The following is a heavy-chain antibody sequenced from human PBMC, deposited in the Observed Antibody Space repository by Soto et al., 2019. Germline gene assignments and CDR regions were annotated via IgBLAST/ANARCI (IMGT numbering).Heavy chain of an antibody. V-gene: IGHV3-74*01. D-gene: IGHD4-4*01. CDR1: GLTFSSSW. J-gene: IGHJ4*02. CDR3: ARDRCNYHGIFDY. Sequence: VGSLRISCAVSGLTFSSSWMHWVRQGPGKGLVWVSRINFDGSATHYADSVQGRFTISRDNAKNVLYLQMTNLSAEDTAVYYCARDRCNYHGIFDYWGQGTPVTVSS. CDR2: INFDGSAT.